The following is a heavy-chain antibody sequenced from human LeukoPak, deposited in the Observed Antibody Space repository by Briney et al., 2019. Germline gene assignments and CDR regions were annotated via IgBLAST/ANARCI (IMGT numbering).Heavy chain of an antibody. V-gene: IGHV3-23*01. CDR1: GFTFSSYG. Sequence: GGSLRLSCAASGFTFSSYGMSWGRQAPGKGLEWVSAISGSGGSTYYADSVKGRFTLSRDNSKTTLYLQMNSRRAEDTAMYYCARPLMYYYGSETYYWFDRWGQGTLVTVSS. CDR3: ARPLMYYYGSETYYWFDR. J-gene: IGHJ5*02. CDR2: ISGSGGST. D-gene: IGHD3-10*01.